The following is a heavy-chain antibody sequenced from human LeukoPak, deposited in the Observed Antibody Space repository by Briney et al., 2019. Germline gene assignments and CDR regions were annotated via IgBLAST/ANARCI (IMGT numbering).Heavy chain of an antibody. V-gene: IGHV1-18*01. Sequence: ASVNASCKASGYTFTSCGISWVRQAPGQGLERMGWISAYNGNTNYAQKLQGRVTMTTDTSTSTAYMELRSLRSDDTAVYYCARVTRGPNAFDIWGQGTMVTVSS. CDR2: ISAYNGNT. CDR1: GYTFTSCG. CDR3: ARVTRGPNAFDI. J-gene: IGHJ3*02.